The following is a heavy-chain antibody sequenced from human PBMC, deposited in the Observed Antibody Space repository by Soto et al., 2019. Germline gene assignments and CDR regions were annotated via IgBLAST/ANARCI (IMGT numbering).Heavy chain of an antibody. Sequence: EVQLLESGGGLVQPGGSLRLSCAASGFTFSSYAMSWVRQAPGKGLEWVSAISGSGGSTYYADSGKGRFTISRDNSKNTLYLQMNSLRAEDTAVYYCAKDLDDLYANHGAFDYWGQGTLVTVSS. V-gene: IGHV3-23*01. CDR3: AKDLDDLYANHGAFDY. D-gene: IGHD3-16*01. J-gene: IGHJ4*02. CDR2: ISGSGGST. CDR1: GFTFSSYA.